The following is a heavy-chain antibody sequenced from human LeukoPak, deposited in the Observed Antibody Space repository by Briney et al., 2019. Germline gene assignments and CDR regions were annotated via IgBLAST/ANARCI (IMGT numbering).Heavy chain of an antibody. V-gene: IGHV3-53*01. J-gene: IGHJ1*01. CDR2: IYSGGTT. CDR1: GFTFSSYA. D-gene: IGHD4-17*01. CDR3: ARVDYGDYQYFQH. Sequence: PGGSLRLSCAASGFTFSSYAMSWVLQAPGKGLEWVSVIYSGGTTYYADSVKGRFTISRDNSKNTLYLQMNSLRAEDTAVYYCARVDYGDYQYFQHWGQGTLVTVSS.